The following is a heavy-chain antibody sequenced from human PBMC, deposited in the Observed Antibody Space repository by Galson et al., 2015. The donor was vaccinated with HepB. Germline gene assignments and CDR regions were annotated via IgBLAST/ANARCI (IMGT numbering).Heavy chain of an antibody. D-gene: IGHD6-13*01. J-gene: IGHJ6*02. Sequence: SLRLSCAASGFTFSSYAMSWVRQAPGKGLEWVSAISGSGGSTYYADSVKGLFTISRDNSKNTLYLQMNSLRAEDTAVYYCAKAGASTSSWYFSDYYYYGMDVWGQGTTVTVSS. CDR2: ISGSGGST. V-gene: IGHV3-23*01. CDR3: AKAGASTSSWYFSDYYYYGMDV. CDR1: GFTFSSYA.